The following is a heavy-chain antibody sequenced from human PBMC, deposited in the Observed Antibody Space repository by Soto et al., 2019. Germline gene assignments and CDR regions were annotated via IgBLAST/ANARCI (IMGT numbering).Heavy chain of an antibody. V-gene: IGHV3-21*01. J-gene: IGHJ5*02. Sequence: GGSLRLSCAASGFTFSSYSMNWVRQAPGKGLEWVSSISSSSSYIYYADSVKGRFTISRDNAKNSLYLQMNSLRAEDTAVYYCARDLSVNWFDPWGQGTLVTVSS. CDR3: ARDLSVNWFDP. CDR2: ISSSSSYI. CDR1: GFTFSSYS.